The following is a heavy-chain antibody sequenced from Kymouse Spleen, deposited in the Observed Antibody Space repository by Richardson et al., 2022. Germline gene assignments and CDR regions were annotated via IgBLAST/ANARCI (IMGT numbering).Heavy chain of an antibody. CDR2: IYYSGST. Sequence: QLQLQESGPGLVKPSETLSLTCTVSGGSISSSSYYWGWIRQPPGKGLEWIGSIYYSGSTYYNPSLKSRVTISVDTSKNQFSLKLSSVTAADTAVYYCASRGYSYGYDYYGSGSYYHNWFDPWGQGTLVTVSS. V-gene: IGHV4-39*01. CDR1: GGSISSSSYY. CDR3: ASRGYSYGYDYYGSGSYYHNWFDP. D-gene: IGHD3-10*01. J-gene: IGHJ5*02.